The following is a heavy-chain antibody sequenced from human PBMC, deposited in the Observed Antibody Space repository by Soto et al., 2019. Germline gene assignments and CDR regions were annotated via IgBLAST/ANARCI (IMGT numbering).Heavy chain of an antibody. CDR3: TRYLFHYPVDYGMDV. V-gene: IGHV3-73*02. CDR1: GFSFSGFE. D-gene: IGHD5-12*01. Sequence: EVQLVESGGDLVQPRGSLKLSCAASGFSFSGFEVQWIRQAPGKGLEWVGRMRRKAVGYATAYGASVKGRFTVSRDDSKNTMYLQMNSLQTEDTAIYYCTRYLFHYPVDYGMDVWGQGTTVTVSS. J-gene: IGHJ6*02. CDR2: MRRKAVGYAT.